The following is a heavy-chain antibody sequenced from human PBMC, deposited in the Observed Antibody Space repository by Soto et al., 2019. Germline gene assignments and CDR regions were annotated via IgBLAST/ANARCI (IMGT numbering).Heavy chain of an antibody. D-gene: IGHD2-21*02. J-gene: IGHJ6*02. CDR3: VQSRCGGDCLQSYSSHYYYGMDV. V-gene: IGHV2-5*02. Sequence: QITLKESGPTLVKPTQTLTLTCTFSGFSLSTSGVGVGWIRQPPGKALAWLALIYWDDDKRYSPSLKSRLTITKDTSKNQVVLTMTNMDPVDTATYYCVQSRCGGDCLQSYSSHYYYGMDVWGQGTTVTVSS. CDR1: GFSLSTSGVG. CDR2: IYWDDDK.